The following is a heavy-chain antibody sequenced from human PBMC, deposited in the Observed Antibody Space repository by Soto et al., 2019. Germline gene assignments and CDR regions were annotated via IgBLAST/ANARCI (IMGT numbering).Heavy chain of an antibody. D-gene: IGHD3-22*01. CDR3: ARAPQYYYDSSGYYLWDY. Sequence: ASVKVSCKASGYTFTSYGISWVRQAPGQGLEWMGWISAYNGNTNYAQKLQGRVTMTTDTSTSTAYMELRSLRSDDTAVYYCARAPQYYYDSSGYYLWDYWGQGTLVTVSS. J-gene: IGHJ4*02. CDR2: ISAYNGNT. V-gene: IGHV1-18*01. CDR1: GYTFTSYG.